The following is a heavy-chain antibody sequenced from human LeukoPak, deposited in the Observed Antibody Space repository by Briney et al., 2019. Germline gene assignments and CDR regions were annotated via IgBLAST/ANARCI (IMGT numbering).Heavy chain of an antibody. CDR1: GFTFSSYG. Sequence: PGGSLRLSCAASGFTFSSYGMHWVRQAPGKGLEWVSSISSSSSYMYYADSVKGRFTISRDNAKNSLYLQMNSLRAEDTAVYYCASAGLVYSSGWYLETPFDYWGQGTLVTVSS. V-gene: IGHV3-21*01. CDR3: ASAGLVYSSGWYLETPFDY. D-gene: IGHD6-13*01. CDR2: ISSSSSYM. J-gene: IGHJ4*02.